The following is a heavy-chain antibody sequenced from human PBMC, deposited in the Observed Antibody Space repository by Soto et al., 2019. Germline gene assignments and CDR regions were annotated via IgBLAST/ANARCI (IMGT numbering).Heavy chain of an antibody. CDR2: ISANNGNT. CDR3: ARGNHVLGFDY. D-gene: IGHD3-3*02. CDR1: GYTFTGYY. V-gene: IGHV1-18*04. J-gene: IGHJ4*02. Sequence: ASVQVSCKASGYTFTGYYMHWVRQAPGQGLEWMGWISANNGNTNYAQKLQGRVTMTTDTSTSTAYMELRSLRSDDTAVYYCARGNHVLGFDYWGQGTLVTVSS.